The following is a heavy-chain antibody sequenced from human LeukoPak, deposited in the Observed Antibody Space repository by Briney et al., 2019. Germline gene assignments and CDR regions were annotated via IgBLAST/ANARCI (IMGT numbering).Heavy chain of an antibody. CDR3: ARVYDILNGAMTCDY. CDR2: IHYSGTS. Sequence: PSETRSLTCTVSGGSISNTHYYWGWIRQPPGKGLECIGKIHYSGTSSYNPSLKSRVAISVDTSKNQFSLTVNSVTAADTAVYFCARVYDILNGAMTCDYWGQGTLVTVSS. D-gene: IGHD3-9*01. CDR1: GGSISNTHYY. V-gene: IGHV4-39*07. J-gene: IGHJ4*02.